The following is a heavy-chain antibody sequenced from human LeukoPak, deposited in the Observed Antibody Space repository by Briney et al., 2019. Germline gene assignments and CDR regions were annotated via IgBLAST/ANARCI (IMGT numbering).Heavy chain of an antibody. CDR1: GFTFSSYS. Sequence: GGSLRLSCAASGFTFSSYSMNWVRQAPGKGLEWVSSISSSSSYIYYADSVKGRFTISRDNAKNSLYLQMNSLRAEDTAVYYCARDRDDYSNYFEYGMDVWGQGTTVTVSS. J-gene: IGHJ6*02. CDR3: ARDRDDYSNYFEYGMDV. D-gene: IGHD4-11*01. CDR2: ISSSSSYI. V-gene: IGHV3-21*01.